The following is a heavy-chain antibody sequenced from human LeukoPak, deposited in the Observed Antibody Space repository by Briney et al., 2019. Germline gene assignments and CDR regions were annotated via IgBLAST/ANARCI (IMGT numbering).Heavy chain of an antibody. V-gene: IGHV3-7*01. J-gene: IGHJ4*02. CDR2: IKDDGSEK. Sequence: GGSLRLSCAASGFTFSSYWMSWARQAPGKGLEWVANIKDDGSEKYYVDSVKGRFTISRDNARNSLYLQMNSLRVEDTAVYYSARDGVYAGFDYWGQGTLVT. CDR1: GFTFSSYW. CDR3: ARDGVYAGFDY. D-gene: IGHD2-8*01.